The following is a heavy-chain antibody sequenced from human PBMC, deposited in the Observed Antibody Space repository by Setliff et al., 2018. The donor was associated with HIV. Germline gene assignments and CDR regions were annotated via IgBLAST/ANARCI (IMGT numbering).Heavy chain of an antibody. J-gene: IGHJ4*02. Sequence: CLGSGFTFGEYGMSWFRQAPGKGLEWVGFIRSRPFGGTTEYAASVKGRFTISRDDSKSIAYLQMNSLKSADAAVYYCTRGMRPMVKRVPFDYWGQGTLVTVSS. CDR3: TRGMRPMVKRVPFDY. CDR2: IRSRPFGGTT. V-gene: IGHV3-49*03. D-gene: IGHD2-15*01. CDR1: GFTFGEYG.